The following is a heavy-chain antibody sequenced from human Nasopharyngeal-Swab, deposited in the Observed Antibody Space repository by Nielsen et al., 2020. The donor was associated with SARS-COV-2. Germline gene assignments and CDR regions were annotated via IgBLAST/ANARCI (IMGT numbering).Heavy chain of an antibody. Sequence: GGSLRLSCAASGFPSRNHYMTWVRQPPGKGLEWVSNIKQDGSEQFYADSVKGRFTISRDNAKNSLYLQMDSLRADDTAVYYCARESVVTGMDDATDIWGQGTMVTVSS. V-gene: IGHV3-7*04. J-gene: IGHJ3*02. D-gene: IGHD2-21*02. CDR1: GFPSRNHY. CDR2: IKQDGSEQ. CDR3: ARESVVTGMDDATDI.